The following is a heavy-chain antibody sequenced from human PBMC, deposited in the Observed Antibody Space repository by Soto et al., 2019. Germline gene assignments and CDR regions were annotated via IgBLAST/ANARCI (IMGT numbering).Heavy chain of an antibody. V-gene: IGHV4-59*01. J-gene: IGHJ6*02. Sequence: PSETLSLTCTVSGGSISSYYWSWIRQPPGKGLEWIGYIYYSGSTNYNPSLKSRVTISVDTSKNQFSLKLSSVTAADTAVYYCARDMYDFWSGPDYSYYGMDVWGQGTTVTVSS. CDR3: ARDMYDFWSGPDYSYYGMDV. CDR1: GGSISSYY. D-gene: IGHD3-3*01. CDR2: IYYSGST.